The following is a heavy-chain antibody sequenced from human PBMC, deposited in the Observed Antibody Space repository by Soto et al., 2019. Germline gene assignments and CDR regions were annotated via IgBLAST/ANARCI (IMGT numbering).Heavy chain of an antibody. CDR1: GFTFISHS. CDR3: ARWAGHCSNGVCVGLYFYYYAMDV. CDR2: LSSSSSKI. J-gene: IGHJ6*02. Sequence: EMQLVESGGGLVKSGGSLRISCAASGFTFISHSMNWVRQAPGKGLEWVASLSSSSSKIYYADSVKGRFTISRDNAENSLYLQMNSMRADETSVYYCARWAGHCSNGVCVGLYFYYYAMDVWGQGTTVIVSS. V-gene: IGHV3-21*01. D-gene: IGHD2-8*01.